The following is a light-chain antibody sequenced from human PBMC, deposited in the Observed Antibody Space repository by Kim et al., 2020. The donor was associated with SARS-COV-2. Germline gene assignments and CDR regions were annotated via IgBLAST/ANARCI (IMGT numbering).Light chain of an antibody. V-gene: IGLV2-14*03. J-gene: IGLJ1*01. CDR1: SSDVVGYNY. Sequence: QSVTISCTETSSDVVGYNYVSGDQQHQDKAPRLLIYDLNKRPSGVSNRFSGSKSGDTASMTISGLQAEDDADYYCSSYTGSSHPYVFGTGTKVTVL. CDR3: SSYTGSSHPYV. CDR2: DLN.